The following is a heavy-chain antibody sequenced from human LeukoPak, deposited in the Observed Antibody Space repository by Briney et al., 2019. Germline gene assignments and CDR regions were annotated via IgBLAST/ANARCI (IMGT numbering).Heavy chain of an antibody. J-gene: IGHJ4*02. Sequence: GGSLRLSCAASVFTVSSNYMSWVRQAPGKGLEWVSVIYSGGNTYYADSVKGRFTISRDNSKNTLYLQMNSLRAEDTAVYYCARVSYDFWSGYPDYWGQGTLVTVSS. D-gene: IGHD3-3*01. V-gene: IGHV3-66*02. CDR3: ARVSYDFWSGYPDY. CDR2: IYSGGNT. CDR1: VFTVSSNY.